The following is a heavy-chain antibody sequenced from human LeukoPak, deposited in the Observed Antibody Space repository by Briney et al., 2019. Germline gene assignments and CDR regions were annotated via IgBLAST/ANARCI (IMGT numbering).Heavy chain of an antibody. J-gene: IGHJ3*02. Sequence: GGSLRLSCAASGFTFSSYSMNWVRQAPGKGLEWVSSISSSNSYIYYADSVKGRFTISRDNAKNSLYLQMNSLRAEDTAVYYCARDSSGYSYGLTFDAFDIWGQGTMVTVSS. CDR1: GFTFSSYS. CDR3: ARDSSGYSYGLTFDAFDI. V-gene: IGHV3-21*01. D-gene: IGHD5-18*01. CDR2: ISSSNSYI.